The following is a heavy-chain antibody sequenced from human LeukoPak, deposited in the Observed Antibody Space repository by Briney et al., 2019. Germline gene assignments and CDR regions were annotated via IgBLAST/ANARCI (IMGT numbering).Heavy chain of an antibody. D-gene: IGHD3-22*01. CDR2: INPKTGGT. Sequence: GASVKVSCKASGYTFTEYFMHWVRQAPGQGLEWMGWINPKTGGTSYARKFQGRVSMTRDTSITTAFMELSRLRSDDTAVYYCARVPRCEYYDSSGYCDSWGQGTLVTVSS. CDR3: ARVPRCEYYDSSGYCDS. J-gene: IGHJ4*02. V-gene: IGHV1-2*02. CDR1: GYTFTEYF.